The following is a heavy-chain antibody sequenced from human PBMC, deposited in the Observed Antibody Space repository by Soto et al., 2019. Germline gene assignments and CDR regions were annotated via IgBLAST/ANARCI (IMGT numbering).Heavy chain of an antibody. D-gene: IGHD3-10*01. CDR3: AKSGSLVRGTSYYYVMDF. J-gene: IGHJ6*02. V-gene: IGHV3-23*01. CDR2: ISGSGGNT. Sequence: RGSLRLSCAASGFTFSSYSMTWVRQAPGKGLEWVSAISGSGGNTYYADSVKGRFTISRDNSKNTLYLQVNSLRAEDTAVYYCAKSGSLVRGTSYYYVMDFWGQGTTDTVSS. CDR1: GFTFSSYS.